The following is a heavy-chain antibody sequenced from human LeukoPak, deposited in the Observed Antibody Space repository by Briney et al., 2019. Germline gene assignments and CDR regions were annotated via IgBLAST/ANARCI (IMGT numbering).Heavy chain of an antibody. CDR1: GGSFGNYY. V-gene: IGHV4-34*01. CDR3: ARRWNYGRNYYIDV. Sequence: PSETLSLTCAVYGGSFGNYYRSWIRQPPGKGLEWIGEINDSGRINYNPSLMSRVTVSVDTSKNQFSLRLTSVTATDTAVYYCARRWNYGRNYYIDVWGNGATVSVSS. D-gene: IGHD1-7*01. CDR2: INDSGRI. J-gene: IGHJ6*03.